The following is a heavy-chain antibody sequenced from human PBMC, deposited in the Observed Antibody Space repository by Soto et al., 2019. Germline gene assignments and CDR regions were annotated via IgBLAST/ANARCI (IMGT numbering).Heavy chain of an antibody. CDR1: GGSISSYY. CDR2: IYYSGST. V-gene: IGHV4-59*01. J-gene: IGHJ4*02. D-gene: IGHD3-22*01. CDR3: ARGKDYYDSSGPHFDY. Sequence: PSETLSLTCTVSGGSISSYYWSWIRQPPGKGLEWIGYIYYSGSTNYNPSLKSRVTISVDTSKNQFSLKLSSVTAADTAVYYCARGKDYYDSSGPHFDYWGQGTPVTVSS.